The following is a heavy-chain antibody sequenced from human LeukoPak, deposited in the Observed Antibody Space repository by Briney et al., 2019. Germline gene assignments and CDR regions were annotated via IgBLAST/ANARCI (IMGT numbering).Heavy chain of an antibody. CDR2: IYHSGST. J-gene: IGHJ6*03. CDR3: ARGSNGMSYSSGWYGSYYYYYYMDV. V-gene: IGHV4-38-2*01. D-gene: IGHD6-19*01. CDR1: GYSISSGYY. Sequence: SETLSLTCAVSGYSISSGYYWGWIRQPPGKGLEWIGSIYHSGSTYYNPSLKSRVTISVDTSKNQFSLKLSSVIAADTAVYYCARGSNGMSYSSGWYGSYYYYYYMDVWGKGTTVTVSS.